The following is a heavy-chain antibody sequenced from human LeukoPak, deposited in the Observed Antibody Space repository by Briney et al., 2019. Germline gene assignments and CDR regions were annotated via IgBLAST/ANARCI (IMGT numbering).Heavy chain of an antibody. CDR1: GYTFTAYY. Sequence: ASVKVSCKASGYTFTAYYIHWVRQAPGQGLEWMGWINPSNGVTGVVQKLQDTVSLTRDTSISTAYTELSSLKFDDTAIYYCAKDMELVGTSLAGDSLEIWGQGTVVTGSS. CDR2: INPSNGVT. J-gene: IGHJ3*02. D-gene: IGHD2-15*01. V-gene: IGHV1-2*02. CDR3: AKDMELVGTSLAGDSLEI.